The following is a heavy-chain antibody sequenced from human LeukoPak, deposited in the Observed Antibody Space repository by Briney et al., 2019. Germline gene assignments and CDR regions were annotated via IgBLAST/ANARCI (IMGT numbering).Heavy chain of an antibody. CDR1: GDCVSSNSAA. J-gene: IGHJ4*02. D-gene: IGHD2-15*01. V-gene: IGHV6-1*01. Sequence: SQTLSLTCAISGDCVSSNSAAWNWIRQSPSGGLEWLARTYYRSKRYNEYAVYVKSRITINTDTSKNQFSLQLNSVTPEDTAWYYCAGAGDIVVVVAARHLDYWGQGTLVTVSS. CDR2: TYYRSKRYN. CDR3: AGAGDIVVVVAARHLDY.